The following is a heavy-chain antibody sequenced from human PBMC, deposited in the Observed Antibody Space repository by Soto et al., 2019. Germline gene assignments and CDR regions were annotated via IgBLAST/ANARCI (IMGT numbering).Heavy chain of an antibody. D-gene: IGHD6-13*01. CDR2: IWYDGSNK. CDR1: GFTFSSYG. CDR3: AREGIGYSSSWAPLDY. J-gene: IGHJ4*02. V-gene: IGHV3-33*01. Sequence: GGSLRLSCAASGFTFSSYGMHWVRQAPGKGLEWVAVIWYDGSNKYYADSVKGRFTISRDNSKNTLYLQMNSLRAEDTAVYYCAREGIGYSSSWAPLDYWGQGTLVTVSS.